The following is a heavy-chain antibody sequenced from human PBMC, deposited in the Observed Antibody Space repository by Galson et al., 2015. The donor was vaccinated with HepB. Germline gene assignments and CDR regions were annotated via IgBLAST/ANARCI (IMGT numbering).Heavy chain of an antibody. J-gene: IGHJ5*02. CDR2: ISSSGSTI. V-gene: IGHV3-48*03. D-gene: IGHD4-11*01. CDR1: GFTFSSYE. Sequence: SLRLSCAASGFTFSSYEMNWVRQAPGKGLEWVSYISSSGSTIYYADSVKGRFTISRDIAKTSVSLQMNSLRAEDTAVYYCARVHAQTSLTWFDPWGQGTLVTVSS. CDR3: ARVHAQTSLTWFDP.